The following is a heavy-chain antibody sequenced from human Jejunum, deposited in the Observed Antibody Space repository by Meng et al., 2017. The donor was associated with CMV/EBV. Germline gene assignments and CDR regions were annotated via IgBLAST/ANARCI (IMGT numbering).Heavy chain of an antibody. Sequence: TNGVGVCWIRQPTGKALEWLALIYWDDDKRYNPSLKSRLTITKDTSKNQVALTMTNMDPVDTATYYCVHRVIGSSSASGGWNVDYFDYWGQGTLVTVSS. CDR1: TNGVG. V-gene: IGHV2-5*02. J-gene: IGHJ4*02. CDR2: IYWDDDK. CDR3: VHRVIGSSSASGGWNVDYFDY. D-gene: IGHD1-1*01.